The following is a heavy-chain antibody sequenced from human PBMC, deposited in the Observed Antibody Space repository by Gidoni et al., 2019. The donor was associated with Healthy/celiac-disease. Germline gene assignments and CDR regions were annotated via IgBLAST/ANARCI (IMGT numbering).Heavy chain of an antibody. D-gene: IGHD6-19*01. CDR1: GFTFSSYA. CDR2: ISGIGGSA. CDR3: AKCPGGSGWYMDY. Sequence: EVQLLESGGGLVQPGGSLRLSCAASGFTFSSYAMSWVRQAPGKGLEWVSAISGIGGSAYYADSVKGRFTISRDNSKNTLYLQMNSLRAEDTAVYYCAKCPGGSGWYMDYWGQGTLVTVSS. V-gene: IGHV3-23*01. J-gene: IGHJ4*02.